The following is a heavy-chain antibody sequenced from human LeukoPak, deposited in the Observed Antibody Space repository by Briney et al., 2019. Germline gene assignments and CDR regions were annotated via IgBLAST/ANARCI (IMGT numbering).Heavy chain of an antibody. V-gene: IGHV5-51*01. CDR1: GYSFTSYW. J-gene: IGHJ6*03. CDR2: IYPGDSDT. D-gene: IGHD5-24*01. CDR3: ARHGVEMATIVGYYYYYMDV. Sequence: GESLKISCKGLGYSFTSYWIGWVRQMPGKGLEWMGFIYPGDSDTRYSPSFQGQVTISADKSISTAYLQWSSLKASDTAMYYCARHGVEMATIVGYYYYYMDVWGKGTTVTVSS.